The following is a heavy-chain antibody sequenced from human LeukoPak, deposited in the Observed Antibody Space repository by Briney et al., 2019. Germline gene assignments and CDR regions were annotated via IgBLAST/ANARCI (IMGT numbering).Heavy chain of an antibody. J-gene: IGHJ3*02. CDR2: IYYSGGT. CDR1: GDSINDYY. D-gene: IGHD3-22*01. CDR3: ARHAGFGSGYYHDAFDI. Sequence: SETLSLTGTVSGDSINDYYWSGIRQPPGNRLEWIGGIYYSGGTMSSPSLESRVTISLDTSRTQFSLDLNSVTAADTAVYYCARHAGFGSGYYHDAFDIWGQGSMVIVSS. V-gene: IGHV4-59*08.